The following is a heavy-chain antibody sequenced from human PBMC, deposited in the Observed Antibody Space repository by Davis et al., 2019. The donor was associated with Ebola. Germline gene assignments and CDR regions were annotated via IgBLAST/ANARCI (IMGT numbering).Heavy chain of an antibody. Sequence: GGSLTLSCAASGFAFSSYVMSWVRRAPGKGLEWVSTLVTSADTYYADSVKGRFTISRDNSKNTLHLQMNSLRVEDTAMYYCVKDTSNSWFDVWGQGTLVTVSA. CDR3: VKDTSNSWFDV. V-gene: IGHV3-23*01. D-gene: IGHD6-13*01. J-gene: IGHJ3*01. CDR1: GFAFSSYV. CDR2: LVTSADT.